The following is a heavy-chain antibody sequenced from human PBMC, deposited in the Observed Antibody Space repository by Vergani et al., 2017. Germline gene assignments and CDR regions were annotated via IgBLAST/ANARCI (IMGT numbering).Heavy chain of an antibody. Sequence: QVQLQESGPGLVKPSETLSLTCTVSGGSISSYYWSWIRQPPRKGLEWIGYIYYSGSTNYNPSLKSRVTISVDTSKNQFSLKLSSVTAADTAVYYCARDSPVVDFWSGYYDGGARYYMDVWGKGP. CDR3: ARDSPVVDFWSGYYDGGARYYMDV. J-gene: IGHJ6*03. V-gene: IGHV4-59*01. CDR1: GGSISSYY. D-gene: IGHD3-3*01. CDR2: IYYSGST.